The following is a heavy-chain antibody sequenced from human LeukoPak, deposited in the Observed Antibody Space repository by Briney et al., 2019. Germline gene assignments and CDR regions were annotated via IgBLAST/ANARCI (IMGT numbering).Heavy chain of an antibody. J-gene: IGHJ4*02. CDR3: ARSDIWGSYRFLDY. Sequence: PSETLSLTCTVSGGSINNGGYYWSWIRQHPGKGLEWIGYIYYSGSSYYNPSLRSRVTISVDTSKNQVSLKLSSVTAADTAVYYCARSDIWGSYRFLDYWGQGALVTVSS. V-gene: IGHV4-31*03. CDR1: GGSINNGGYY. D-gene: IGHD3-16*02. CDR2: IYYSGSS.